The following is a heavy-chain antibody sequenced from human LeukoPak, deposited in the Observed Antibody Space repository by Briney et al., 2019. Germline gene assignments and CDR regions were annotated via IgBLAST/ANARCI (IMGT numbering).Heavy chain of an antibody. CDR1: GFTFDDYA. J-gene: IGHJ4*02. CDR3: VKSIYYDSSGPFDY. V-gene: IGHV3-9*03. Sequence: GRSLRLSCAASGFTFDDYAMHWVRQAPGKGLEWVSGLSWNSGRIGYADSVKGRFTISRDNAKNSLYLQMNSLRREDMALYYCVKSIYYDSSGPFDYWGQGTLVTVSS. CDR2: LSWNSGRI. D-gene: IGHD3-22*01.